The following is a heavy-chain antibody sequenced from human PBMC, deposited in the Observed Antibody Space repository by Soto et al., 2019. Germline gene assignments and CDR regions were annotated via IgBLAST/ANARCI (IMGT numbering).Heavy chain of an antibody. CDR3: ARDLFHVVVTAQEGHGMDV. D-gene: IGHD2-21*02. V-gene: IGHV1-2*02. CDR1: GYTFTGYY. Sequence: ASVKVSCKASGYTFTGYYMHWVRQAPGQGLGWMGWINPNSGGTNYAQKFQGRVTMTRDTSISTAYMELSRLRSDDTAVYYCARDLFHVVVTAQEGHGMDVWGQGTTVTVSS. CDR2: INPNSGGT. J-gene: IGHJ6*02.